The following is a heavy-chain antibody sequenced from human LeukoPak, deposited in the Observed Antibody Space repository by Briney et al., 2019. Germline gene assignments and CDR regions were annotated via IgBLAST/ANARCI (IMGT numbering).Heavy chain of an antibody. V-gene: IGHV3-21*01. J-gene: IGHJ3*02. Sequence: PGGSLRLSCAASGFTFSSYSMNWVRQAPGKGLEWVSSISSSSSYIYYADSVKGRFTISRDNAKNSLYLQMNSLGAEDTAVYYCARDVVATITQDAFDIWGQGTMVTVSS. CDR2: ISSSSSYI. CDR1: GFTFSSYS. D-gene: IGHD5-12*01. CDR3: ARDVVATITQDAFDI.